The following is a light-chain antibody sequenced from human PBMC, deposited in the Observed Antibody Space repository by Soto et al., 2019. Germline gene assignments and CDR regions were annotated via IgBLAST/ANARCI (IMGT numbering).Light chain of an antibody. Sequence: QSALTQPASVSGSPGQSITISCTGTSTDIGGYNLVSWYQQHPGKAPKLIIYEASERPAGVSDRFSGARSGNTASLTSSSLQDEAESDYSCCSIGGGATFGFGGGTQVTVL. CDR2: EAS. V-gene: IGLV2-23*02. CDR1: STDIGGYNL. CDR3: CSIGGGATFG. J-gene: IGLJ3*02.